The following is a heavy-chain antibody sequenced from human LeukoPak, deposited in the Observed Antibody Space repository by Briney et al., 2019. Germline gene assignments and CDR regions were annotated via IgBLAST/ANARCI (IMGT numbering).Heavy chain of an antibody. D-gene: IGHD5-18*01. CDR3: ARDAAPGGYSYGPASGY. CDR2: ISAYNGNT. V-gene: IGHV1-18*01. CDR1: GYTLTSYG. J-gene: IGHJ4*02. Sequence: ASVKVSCKASGYTLTSYGISWVRQAPGQGLEWMGWISAYNGNTNYAQKLQGRVTMTTDTSTSTAYMELRSLRSDDTAVYYCARDAAPGGYSYGPASGYWGQGTLVTVSS.